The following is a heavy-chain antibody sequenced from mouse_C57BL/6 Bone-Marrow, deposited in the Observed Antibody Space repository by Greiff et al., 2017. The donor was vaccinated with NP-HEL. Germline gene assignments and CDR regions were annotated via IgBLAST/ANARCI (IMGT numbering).Heavy chain of an antibody. Sequence: QVQLQQPGAELVRPGSSVKLSCKASGYTFTSYWMHWVKQRPIQGLEWIGNIDPSDSETHYNQKFKDKATLTVDQSSSTAYMQLSSLTSEDSAVYYCARGDYYGSSALWAMDYWGQGTAVTVSS. CDR3: ARGDYYGSSALWAMDY. CDR1: GYTFTSYW. D-gene: IGHD1-1*01. V-gene: IGHV1-52*01. CDR2: IDPSDSET. J-gene: IGHJ4*01.